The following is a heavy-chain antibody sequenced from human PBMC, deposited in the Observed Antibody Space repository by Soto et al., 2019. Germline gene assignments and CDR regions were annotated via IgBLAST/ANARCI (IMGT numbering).Heavy chain of an antibody. CDR2: INHSGST. CDR1: GGSFSGYY. D-gene: IGHD3-10*01. CDR3: ARGGVLLKSHDLDI. V-gene: IGHV4-34*01. J-gene: IGHJ3*02. Sequence: QVQLQQWGAGLLKPSETLSLTCAVYGGSFSGYYWSWIRQPPGKGLEWIGEINHSGSTNYNPSLKSRVPRSVDTSKTQFSLKLSSVTAADTAVYYCARGGVLLKSHDLDIWGQGTMVTVSS.